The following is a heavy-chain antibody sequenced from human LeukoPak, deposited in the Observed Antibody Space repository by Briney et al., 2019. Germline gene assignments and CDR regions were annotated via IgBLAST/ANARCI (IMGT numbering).Heavy chain of an antibody. D-gene: IGHD4-17*01. CDR1: GFTFSSYG. Sequence: PGGSLRLSCAASGFTFSSYGMHWVRQAPGKGLEWVAVIWYDGSNKYYADSVKGRFTISRDNSKNTLYLQMNSLRAEDTAVYYCAKSPNTFTVTGVDYWGQGTLVTVSS. J-gene: IGHJ4*02. V-gene: IGHV3-33*06. CDR2: IWYDGSNK. CDR3: AKSPNTFTVTGVDY.